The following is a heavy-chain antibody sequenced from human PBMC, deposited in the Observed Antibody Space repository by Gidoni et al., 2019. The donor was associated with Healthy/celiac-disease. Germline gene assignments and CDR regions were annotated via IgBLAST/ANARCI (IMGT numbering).Heavy chain of an antibody. J-gene: IGHJ6*02. CDR1: GGSISSGRYY. Sequence: QVQLQESGPGLVKPSQTLSLTCTVSGGSISSGRYYWSWIRQPAGKGLEWIGRIYTSGSTNHNPSLKSRVTISVDTSKNQFSLKLSSVTAADTAVYYCARAYYGSGSYLYYYGMDVWGQGTTVTVSS. CDR2: IYTSGST. CDR3: ARAYYGSGSYLYYYGMDV. D-gene: IGHD3-10*01. V-gene: IGHV4-61*02.